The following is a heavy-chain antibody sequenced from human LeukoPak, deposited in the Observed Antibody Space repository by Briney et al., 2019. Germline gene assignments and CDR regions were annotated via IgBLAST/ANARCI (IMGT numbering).Heavy chain of an antibody. J-gene: IGHJ4*02. Sequence: GGSLRRSCAASGFTFSSYAMSWVRQAPGKGLEWVSAISGSGGSTYYADSVKGRFTISRENSKNTLYLQMNSLRAEDTAVYYCAKDMPPTYDYVWGSFDYWGQGTLVTVSS. CDR1: GFTFSSYA. CDR2: ISGSGGST. V-gene: IGHV3-23*01. CDR3: AKDMPPTYDYVWGSFDY. D-gene: IGHD3-16*01.